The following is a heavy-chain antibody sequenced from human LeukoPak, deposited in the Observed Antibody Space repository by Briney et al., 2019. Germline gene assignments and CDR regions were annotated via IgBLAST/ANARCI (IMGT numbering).Heavy chain of an antibody. CDR1: GFTFSTYG. J-gene: IGHJ5*02. V-gene: IGHV3-23*01. CDR2: ISSSGDTT. Sequence: GGSLRLSCAASGFTFSTYGMSWVRQAPGKGLEWVSVISSSGDTTYYADSMKGRFTISRDNSKNTLYLQMNSLRAEDTAVYYCARDSTIISSSWLNWFDPWGQGTLVTVSS. D-gene: IGHD6-13*01. CDR3: ARDSTIISSSWLNWFDP.